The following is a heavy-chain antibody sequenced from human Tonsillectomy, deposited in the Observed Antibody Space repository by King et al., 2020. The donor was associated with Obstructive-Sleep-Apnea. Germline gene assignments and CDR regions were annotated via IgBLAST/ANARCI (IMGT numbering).Heavy chain of an antibody. V-gene: IGHV4-39*07. J-gene: IGHJ3*02. CDR2: IYYSGRT. Sequence: QLQESGPGLVKPSETLSLTCTVSGGSIRSSSYYWGWIRQPPGKGLEWIGNIYYSGRTYYNPSLKSRVTISVDRPKNQFSQKLSSVTAADTAVYYCARGRDILTEDAFDIWGQGTMVTVSS. D-gene: IGHD3-9*01. CDR1: GGSIRSSSYY. CDR3: ARGRDILTEDAFDI.